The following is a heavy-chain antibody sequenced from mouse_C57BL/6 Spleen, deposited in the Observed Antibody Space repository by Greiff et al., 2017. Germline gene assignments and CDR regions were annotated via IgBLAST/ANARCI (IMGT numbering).Heavy chain of an antibody. Sequence: QVQLQQSGPGLVQPSQSLSITCTVSGFSLTSYGVHWVRQSPGKGLEWLGVRWSGGSTDYNAAFISRLSISKDNSKSQVFFKMNSLQADDTAIYYCARGLFDVWGTGTTVTVSS. CDR3: ARGLFDV. V-gene: IGHV2-2*01. CDR2: RWSGGST. J-gene: IGHJ1*03. CDR1: GFSLTSYG.